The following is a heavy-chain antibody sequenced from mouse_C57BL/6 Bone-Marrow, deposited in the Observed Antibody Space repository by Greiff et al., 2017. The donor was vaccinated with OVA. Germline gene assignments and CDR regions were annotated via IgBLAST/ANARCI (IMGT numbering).Heavy chain of an antibody. CDR3: ARRVYYGYGYFDY. D-gene: IGHD2-2*01. CDR1: GYTFTSYG. Sequence: VQLQQSGAELARPGASVKLSCKASGYTFTSYGISWVKQRTGQGLEWIGEIYPRSGNTYYNEKFKGKATLTAEQSSSTAYMELRSLTSEDSAVYFCARRVYYGYGYFDYWGQGTTLTVSS. V-gene: IGHV1-81*01. J-gene: IGHJ2*01. CDR2: IYPRSGNT.